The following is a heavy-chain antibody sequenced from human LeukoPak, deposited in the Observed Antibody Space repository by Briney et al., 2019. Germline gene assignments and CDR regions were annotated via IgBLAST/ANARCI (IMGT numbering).Heavy chain of an antibody. CDR1: GFTFSSYG. D-gene: IGHD3-22*01. Sequence: GGSLRLSCAASGFTFSSYGMHWVRQAPGKGLEWVAFIRYDGSNKYYADSVKGRFTISRDNSKNTLYLQMNSLRAEDTAVYYCARDGVVVVIGFFDYWGQGTLVTVSS. J-gene: IGHJ4*02. V-gene: IGHV3-30*02. CDR2: IRYDGSNK. CDR3: ARDGVVVVIGFFDY.